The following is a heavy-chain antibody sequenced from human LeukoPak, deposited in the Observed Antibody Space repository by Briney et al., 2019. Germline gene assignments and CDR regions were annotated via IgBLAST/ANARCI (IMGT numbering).Heavy chain of an antibody. J-gene: IGHJ4*02. D-gene: IGHD6-13*01. Sequence: GGTLRPSCVLSRFTPRGNWMSWVRQAPGNGLDWVANIQQDGSEKYFVDSVKGRFTISRDNAKHLLYLQMNSLRAEDTAVYYCRGSSRRFDYWGQGTLVTVCS. CDR1: RFTPRGNW. CDR3: RGSSRRFDY. V-gene: IGHV3-7*01. CDR2: IQQDGSEK.